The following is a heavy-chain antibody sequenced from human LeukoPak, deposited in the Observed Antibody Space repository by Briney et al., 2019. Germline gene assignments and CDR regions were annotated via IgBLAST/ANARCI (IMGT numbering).Heavy chain of an antibody. CDR3: ARGHSNYVRDYYYYMDV. D-gene: IGHD4-11*01. CDR1: GYTFTGYY. J-gene: IGHJ6*03. Sequence: ASLKVSCKASGYTFTGYYLHWVRQAPGQGLEWMGWINPNSGGTNYAQRFQGRVTMTRDTSISTAYMELSRLRSDDTAVYYCARGHSNYVRDYYYYMDVWGKGTTVTVSS. V-gene: IGHV1-2*02. CDR2: INPNSGGT.